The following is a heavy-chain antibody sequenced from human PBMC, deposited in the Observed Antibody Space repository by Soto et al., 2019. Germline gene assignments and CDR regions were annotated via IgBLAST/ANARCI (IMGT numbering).Heavy chain of an antibody. V-gene: IGHV4-34*01. CDR2: INHSGST. D-gene: IGHD3-10*01. CDR3: ARERWYGWYYYGSGSSRWRDY. CDR1: GGSFSGYY. Sequence: SETLSLTCAVYGGSFSGYYWSWIRQPPGKGREWIGEINHSGSTNYNPSLKSRVTISVDTSKNQFSLKLSSVTAADTAVYYCARERWYGWYYYGSGSSRWRDYWGQGTLVTVSS. J-gene: IGHJ4*02.